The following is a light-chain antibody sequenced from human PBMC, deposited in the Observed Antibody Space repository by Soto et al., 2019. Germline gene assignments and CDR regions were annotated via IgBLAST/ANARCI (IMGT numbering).Light chain of an antibody. Sequence: DIVMTQSPDSLAVSLGERATINCKSSQSVLYSSNNKNYLAWYQQKPGQPPKLLIYWASTRESGVPDRFSGSGSGTDFTLTISSLQSEDFADYFCQQYQSWPLTFGGGTKVEIK. CDR2: WAS. J-gene: IGKJ4*01. CDR3: QQYQSWPLT. CDR1: QSVLYSSNNKNY. V-gene: IGKV4-1*01.